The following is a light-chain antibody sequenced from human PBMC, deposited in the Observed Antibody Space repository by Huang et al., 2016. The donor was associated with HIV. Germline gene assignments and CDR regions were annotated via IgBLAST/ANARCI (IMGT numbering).Light chain of an antibody. Sequence: DIQMTQSQSSLSASVGDRVNITCRASQGISNYLAWYQQKPGKVPKLLIYAASTLQSGVPSRCSGSGSGTDFTLTISSLQPEDVATFCCQKCNSAPLTFGGGTKVEIK. CDR2: AAS. CDR1: QGISNY. V-gene: IGKV1-27*01. J-gene: IGKJ4*01. CDR3: QKCNSAPLT.